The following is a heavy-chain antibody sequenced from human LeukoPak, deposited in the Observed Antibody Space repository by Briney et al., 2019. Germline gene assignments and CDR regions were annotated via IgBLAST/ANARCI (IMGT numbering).Heavy chain of an antibody. D-gene: IGHD1-26*01. CDR3: ARANRGAFDQ. CDR1: GFTVSTIY. Sequence: GGSLRLSCAVSGFTVSTIYMSWVRQAPGKGLEWVSVIHGDGTTYYADSVKGRFTISRDNSKNTLYLQMNTLRGEDTAVYYCARANRGAFDQWGQGTLVTVSS. V-gene: IGHV3-53*01. CDR2: IHGDGTT. J-gene: IGHJ4*02.